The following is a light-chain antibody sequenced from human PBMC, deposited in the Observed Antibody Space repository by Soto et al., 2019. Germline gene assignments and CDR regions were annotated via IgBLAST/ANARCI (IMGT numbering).Light chain of an antibody. Sequence: AIQLTQSPSSLSASVGDRVTITCRASQGISSALAWYQQKPGKAPKLLIYDASSLESGVPSRFSDSGSGTDFTLTLSSLQAEDFATYYCHLFKSYLPATFGGGTKVEIK. CDR1: QGISSA. V-gene: IGKV1-13*02. J-gene: IGKJ4*01. CDR2: DAS. CDR3: HLFKSYLPAT.